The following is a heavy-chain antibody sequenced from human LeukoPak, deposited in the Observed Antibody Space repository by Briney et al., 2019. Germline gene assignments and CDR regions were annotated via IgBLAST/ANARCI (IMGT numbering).Heavy chain of an antibody. Sequence: SQTLSLTCTVSGGSISSGGYYWSWIRQPPGKGLEWIGYIYHSGSTYYNPSLKSRVTISVDRSKNQFSLRLSSVTAADTAVYYCSRELTHYYDSSGYPYYFDYWGQGTLVTVSS. CDR3: SRELTHYYDSSGYPYYFDY. V-gene: IGHV4-30-2*01. D-gene: IGHD3-22*01. CDR1: GGSISSGGYY. CDR2: IYHSGST. J-gene: IGHJ4*02.